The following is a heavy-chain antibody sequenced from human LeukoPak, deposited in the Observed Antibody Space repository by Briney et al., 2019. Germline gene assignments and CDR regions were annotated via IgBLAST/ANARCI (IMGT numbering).Heavy chain of an antibody. D-gene: IGHD3-22*01. J-gene: IGHJ5*02. Sequence: SETLSLTCAVYGGSLSGYYWSWIRQPPGKGLEWIGEINHSGSTNYNPSLKSRVTISVDTSKNQFSLKLSSVTAADTAVYYCASNYYDSSGYGWFDPWGQGTLVTVSS. CDR1: GGSLSGYY. CDR3: ASNYYDSSGYGWFDP. V-gene: IGHV4-34*01. CDR2: INHSGST.